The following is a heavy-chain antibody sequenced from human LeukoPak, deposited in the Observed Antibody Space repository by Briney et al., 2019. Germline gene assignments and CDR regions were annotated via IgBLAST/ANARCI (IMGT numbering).Heavy chain of an antibody. Sequence: GGSLRLSCVASGFTFGKYWMSWVRQAPGKGLEWVANIKQDGSEKNYVDSVKGRFTISRDNAQNSLVLQMNSLRAEDTAVYYCARDWVYKIDYWGRGTLVTVSS. J-gene: IGHJ4*02. CDR2: IKQDGSEK. V-gene: IGHV3-7*01. CDR1: GFTFGKYW. D-gene: IGHD5-24*01. CDR3: ARDWVYKIDY.